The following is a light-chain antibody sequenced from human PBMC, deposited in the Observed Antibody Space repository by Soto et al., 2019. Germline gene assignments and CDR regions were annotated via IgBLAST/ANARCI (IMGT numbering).Light chain of an antibody. CDR3: QQYNSYSEYT. V-gene: IGKV1-5*03. J-gene: IGKJ2*01. CDR1: QSIGSW. CDR2: KAS. Sequence: DIQMTQSPATLSASVGDRVTITCRASQSIGSWLAWYQQQPGEAPKPLIYKASSLESGVPSRFSGSGSGTEFTLTISCLQPDDSATYYCQQYNSYSEYTFGQGTKLEIK.